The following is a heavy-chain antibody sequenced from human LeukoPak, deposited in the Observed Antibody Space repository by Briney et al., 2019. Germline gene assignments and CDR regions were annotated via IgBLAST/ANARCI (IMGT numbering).Heavy chain of an antibody. J-gene: IGHJ4*02. V-gene: IGHV3-23*01. CDR3: AKGSAGYCSGDNCDHLDY. Sequence: GGSLSLSFASSGFASSSYAMSWVRQAPGKGLEWVLVISGSGGRTYYADSVKGRFTISRDNSKNTLYLQMNSLRAEDTAIYYCAKGSAGYCSGDNCDHLDYWGQGTLVTVSS. D-gene: IGHD2-15*01. CDR2: ISGSGGRT. CDR1: GFASSSYA.